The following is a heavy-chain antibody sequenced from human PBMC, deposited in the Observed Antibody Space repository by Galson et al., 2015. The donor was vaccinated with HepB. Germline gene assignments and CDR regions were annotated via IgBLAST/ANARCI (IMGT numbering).Heavy chain of an antibody. Sequence: SLRLSCAASAFTFRSYGMHWVRRAPGEGLEWVAVIWHDGTDKYYADSVKGRFTISRENSKNTLYLQMNSLRAEDTALYYCARWGSESFDVWGQGTMVTVSS. CDR1: AFTFRSYG. V-gene: IGHV3-33*01. CDR3: ARWGSESFDV. J-gene: IGHJ3*01. D-gene: IGHD7-27*01. CDR2: IWHDGTDK.